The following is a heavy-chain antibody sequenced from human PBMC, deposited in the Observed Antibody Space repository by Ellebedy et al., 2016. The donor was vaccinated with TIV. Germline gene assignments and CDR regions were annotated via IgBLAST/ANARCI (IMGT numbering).Heavy chain of an antibody. Sequence: AASVKVSCKASGYTFTGYYMHWVRQAPGQGLEWMGWINPNSGGTNYAQKFQGRVTMTRDTSISTAYMELSRLRSADTAVYYCARDNWGIVVPYGMDVWGQGTTVTVSS. V-gene: IGHV1-2*02. J-gene: IGHJ6*02. CDR3: ARDNWGIVVPYGMDV. D-gene: IGHD2-2*01. CDR2: INPNSGGT. CDR1: GYTFTGYY.